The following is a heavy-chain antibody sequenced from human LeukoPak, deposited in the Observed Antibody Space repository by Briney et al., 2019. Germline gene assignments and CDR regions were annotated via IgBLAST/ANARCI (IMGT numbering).Heavy chain of an antibody. D-gene: IGHD2-2*01. CDR2: INPNSGGT. J-gene: IGHJ5*02. CDR1: GYTFTGYY. V-gene: IGHV1-2*02. CDR3: ARDLGYCSSTSCSGGHWFDP. Sequence: ASVKVSCKASGYTFTGYYMHWVRQAPGQGLEWMGWINPNSGGTNYAQKFQGRVTMTRDTSISTAYMELSRLRSDDTAVYYCARDLGYCSSTSCSGGHWFDPWGQGTLVTVSS.